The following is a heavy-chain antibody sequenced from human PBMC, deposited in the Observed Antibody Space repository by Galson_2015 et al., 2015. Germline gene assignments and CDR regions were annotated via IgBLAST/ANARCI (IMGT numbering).Heavy chain of an antibody. J-gene: IGHJ6*02. CDR2: IWYDGSNK. CDR3: AREITPVSTACSDYGMDV. Sequence: SLRLSCAASGFTFSSYSMHWVRQAPGKGLEWVAAIWYDGSNKYYADSVKGRFTISRDNSKNTLYLQMNSLRAEDTAVYYCAREITPVSTACSDYGMDVWGQGTPVTVSS. D-gene: IGHD5/OR15-5a*01. CDR1: GFTFSSYS. V-gene: IGHV3-33*01.